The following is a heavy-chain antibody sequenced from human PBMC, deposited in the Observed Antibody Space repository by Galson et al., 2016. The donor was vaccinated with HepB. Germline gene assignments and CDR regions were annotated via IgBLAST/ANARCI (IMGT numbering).Heavy chain of an antibody. D-gene: IGHD3-22*01. CDR1: GFTFSSYS. J-gene: IGHJ4*02. CDR2: ISSGSSYI. CDR3: ARDASSTGYFGGTTDDY. Sequence: SLRLSCAASGFTFSSYSMNWVRLAPGKGLEWVSSISSGSSYIFYADSVKGRFTISRDNAKNSLYLQMNSLRAEDTAVYYCARDASSTGYFGGTTDDYWGQGTLVTVSS. V-gene: IGHV3-21*01.